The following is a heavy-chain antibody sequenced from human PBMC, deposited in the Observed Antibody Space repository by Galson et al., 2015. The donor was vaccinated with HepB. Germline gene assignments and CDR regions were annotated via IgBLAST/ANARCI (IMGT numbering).Heavy chain of an antibody. J-gene: IGHJ4*02. CDR3: AGTSGYYSYFDY. CDR1: GYSFTNYW. CDR2: IYPGDSDT. Sequence: QSGAEMKKPGESLNISCQASGYSFTNYWIGWVRQMPGKGLEWMGFIYPGDSDTRYSPSFQGQVTISADKSISTAYLQWSSLKASDTAMYYCAGTSGYYSYFDYWGQGTLVTVSS. D-gene: IGHD3-3*01. V-gene: IGHV5-51*01.